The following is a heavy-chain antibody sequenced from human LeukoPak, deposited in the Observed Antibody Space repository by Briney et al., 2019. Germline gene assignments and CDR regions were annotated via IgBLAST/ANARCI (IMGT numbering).Heavy chain of an antibody. J-gene: IGHJ4*02. Sequence: VRQAPXKGLEGVAAISGSGGSTYYADSVKGRFTISRDNDKKTLYLQMNSLRAEDTAVYYCAKAGEKLYNYFDYWGQGTLVTVSS. V-gene: IGHV3-23*01. D-gene: IGHD7-27*01. CDR2: ISGSGGST. CDR3: AKAGEKLYNYFDY.